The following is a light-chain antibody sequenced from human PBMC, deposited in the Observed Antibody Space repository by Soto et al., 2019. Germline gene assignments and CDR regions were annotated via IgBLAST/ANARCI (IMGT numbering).Light chain of an antibody. Sequence: EIVLTQSPGTLSLSPGERATLSCRASQTVSGNYIAWYRQKPGQAPRLLIYGASSRATGIPDRFSGSGSGTDFTLTISRLEPEDFAVYYCQLYGSPWTFGQGTTVEIK. CDR3: QLYGSPWT. J-gene: IGKJ1*01. CDR2: GAS. CDR1: QTVSGNY. V-gene: IGKV3-20*01.